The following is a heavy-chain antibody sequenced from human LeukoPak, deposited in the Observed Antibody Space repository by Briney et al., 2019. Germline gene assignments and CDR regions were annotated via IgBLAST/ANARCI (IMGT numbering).Heavy chain of an antibody. CDR2: ISGSGGST. Sequence: GGSLRLSCAASGFTFSSYAMNWVRQAPGKGLEWVSAISGSGGSTYYADSVKGRFTISRDNSKNKLFLQMNSLRAEDTAVYYCAIRSSRRYWGQGTLVTVSS. CDR3: AIRSSRRY. V-gene: IGHV3-23*01. D-gene: IGHD4-17*01. J-gene: IGHJ4*02. CDR1: GFTFSSYA.